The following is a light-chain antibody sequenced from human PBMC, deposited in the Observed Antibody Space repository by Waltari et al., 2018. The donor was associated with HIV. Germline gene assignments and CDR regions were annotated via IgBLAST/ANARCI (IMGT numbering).Light chain of an antibody. J-gene: IGKJ2*01. CDR1: QTVLSSSNNENY. CDR2: WAS. Sequence: DVVMTQSPSSLTVFLGERATIKCKSSQTVLSSSNNENYLAWYQQKPGQPPKLLIYWASTRESGVPDRFSASGSAADCALTISRLQPEDVAVYFCQQYHSIPYTFGEGTKLE. CDR3: QQYHSIPYT. V-gene: IGKV4-1*01.